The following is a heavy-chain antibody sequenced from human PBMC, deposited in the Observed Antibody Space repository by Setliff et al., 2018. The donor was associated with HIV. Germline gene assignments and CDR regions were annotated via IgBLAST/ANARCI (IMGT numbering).Heavy chain of an antibody. CDR2: LYYNGRT. CDR1: GDSVNSGSYF. Sequence: TSETLSLTCTVSGDSVNSGSYFWAWIRQPPGKGLEYIGTLYYNGRTQYNASLKSRVTISVDTSKNQFSLRLNSVTAADTAVYYCGRHHDSDRSGDPDWFDPWGQGILVTVSS. CDR3: GRHHDSDRSGDPDWFDP. V-gene: IGHV4-39*01. D-gene: IGHD3-22*01. J-gene: IGHJ5*02.